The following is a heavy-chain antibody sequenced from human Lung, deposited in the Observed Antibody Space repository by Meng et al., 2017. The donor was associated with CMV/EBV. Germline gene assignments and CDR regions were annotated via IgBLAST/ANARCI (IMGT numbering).Heavy chain of an antibody. CDR3: ARMDCSSTSCLRDYYYYGMDV. D-gene: IGHD2-2*01. Sequence: SXXVSXKASGGTFSSYAISWVRQAPGQGLEWMGGIIPIFGTANYAQKFQGRVTITTDESTSTAYMELSSLRSEDTAVYYCARMDCSSTSCLRDYYYYGMDVXGQGXTVTSSS. V-gene: IGHV1-69*05. CDR1: GGTFSSYA. CDR2: IIPIFGTA. J-gene: IGHJ6*02.